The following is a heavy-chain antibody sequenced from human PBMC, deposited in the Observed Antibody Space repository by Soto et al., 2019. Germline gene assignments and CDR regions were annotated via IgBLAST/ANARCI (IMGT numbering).Heavy chain of an antibody. CDR1: GFTFSSYG. CDR2: ISYDGSNK. CDR3: AKDRRATVTTANFDY. V-gene: IGHV3-30*18. Sequence: QVQLVESGGGVVQPGRSLRLSCAASGFTFSSYGMHWVRQAPGKGLEWVAVISYDGSNKYYADSVKGRFTISRDNSKNPLYLQMNSLRAEDTAVYYCAKDRRATVTTANFDYWGQGTLVTVSS. D-gene: IGHD4-17*01. J-gene: IGHJ4*02.